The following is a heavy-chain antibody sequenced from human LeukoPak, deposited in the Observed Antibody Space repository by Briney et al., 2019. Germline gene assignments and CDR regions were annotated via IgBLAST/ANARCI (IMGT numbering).Heavy chain of an antibody. Sequence: GRSLRLSCVASGITFSNYGMHWVRQAPGKGLEWVAGIWYDGSNKNYVDSVKGRFTISRDNSKNTLFLEMSSLRVEDTAVYYCARDYHGSGSLTTFDYWGRGTLVTVSS. J-gene: IGHJ4*02. CDR1: GITFSNYG. D-gene: IGHD3-10*01. CDR3: ARDYHGSGSLTTFDY. V-gene: IGHV3-33*01. CDR2: IWYDGSNK.